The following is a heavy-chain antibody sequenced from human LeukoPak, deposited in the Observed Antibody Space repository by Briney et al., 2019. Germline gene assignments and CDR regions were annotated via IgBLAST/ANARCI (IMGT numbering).Heavy chain of an antibody. CDR1: GGSFSGYY. Sequence: PSETLSLTCAVYGGSFSGYYWSWIRQPPGKGLEWIGEINHSGSTNYNPSLKSRVTISVDTSKNQFSLKLSSVTAADTAVYYCARGRRILGSTRVLDYWGQGTLVTVSS. D-gene: IGHD1-26*01. V-gene: IGHV4-34*01. J-gene: IGHJ4*02. CDR3: ARGRRILGSTRVLDY. CDR2: INHSGST.